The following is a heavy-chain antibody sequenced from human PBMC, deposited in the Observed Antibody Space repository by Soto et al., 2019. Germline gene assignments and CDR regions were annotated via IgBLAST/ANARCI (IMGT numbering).Heavy chain of an antibody. CDR1: GYTFTSYD. V-gene: IGHV1-8*01. Sequence: GASVKVSCKASGYTFTSYDINWVRQATGQGLERMGWMNPNSGNTGYAQKFQGRVTMTRNTSISTAYMELSSLRSEDTAVYYCARATRGRGYSYGLLSYYYGMDVWGQGTTVTVSS. J-gene: IGHJ6*02. CDR2: MNPNSGNT. D-gene: IGHD5-18*01. CDR3: ARATRGRGYSYGLLSYYYGMDV.